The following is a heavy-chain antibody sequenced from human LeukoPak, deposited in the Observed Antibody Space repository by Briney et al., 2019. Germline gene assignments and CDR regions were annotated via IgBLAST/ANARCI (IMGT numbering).Heavy chain of an antibody. J-gene: IGHJ4*02. D-gene: IGHD4-23*01. V-gene: IGHV1-2*02. Sequence: ASVKVSCKASGYTFTGYYMHWVRRAPGQGLEWMGWINPNSGGTNYAQKFQGRVTMTRDTSISTAYMELSSLRSEDTAVYYCARWHGGNSRGEGYYFDYWGQGTLVTVSS. CDR2: INPNSGGT. CDR1: GYTFTGYY. CDR3: ARWHGGNSRGEGYYFDY.